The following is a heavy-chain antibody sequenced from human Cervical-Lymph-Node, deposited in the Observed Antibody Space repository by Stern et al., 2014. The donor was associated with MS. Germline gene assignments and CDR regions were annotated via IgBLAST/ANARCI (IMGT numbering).Heavy chain of an antibody. Sequence: QVQLVQSGGGVVQPGGSLRLSCAASGFTFSDYGMHWVRQAPGKRLQWVAVIWHDGSYEYYADSVKGRFTISRDNSRNSLYLQMNSLRAEDTAVYYCARAVETAVYSWGQGTLVTVSS. CDR2: IWHDGSYE. D-gene: IGHD2-15*01. CDR1: GFTFSDYG. CDR3: ARAVETAVYS. J-gene: IGHJ4*02. V-gene: IGHV3-33*01.